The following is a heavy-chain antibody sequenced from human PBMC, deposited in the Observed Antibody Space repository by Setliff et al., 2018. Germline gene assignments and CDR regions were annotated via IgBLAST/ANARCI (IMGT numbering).Heavy chain of an antibody. V-gene: IGHV1-69*13. CDR1: GGTFSSYA. J-gene: IGHJ3*02. CDR3: ARDRSPIGVSDTFDI. D-gene: IGHD2-21*01. CDR2: IIPIFGTA. Sequence: SVKVSCKASGGTFSSYAISWVRQAPGQGLEWMGRIIPIFGTANYAQKFQGRVTITADESTSTAYMELSSLRSEDTAVYYCARDRSPIGVSDTFDIWGQGTMVTVS.